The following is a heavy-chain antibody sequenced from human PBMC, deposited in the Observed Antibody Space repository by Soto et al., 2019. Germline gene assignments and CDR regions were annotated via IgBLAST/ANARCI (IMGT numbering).Heavy chain of an antibody. CDR3: ASHSHDCSSTSCYGDAFDI. CDR2: MNPNSGNT. D-gene: IGHD2-2*01. J-gene: IGHJ3*02. Sequence: ASVKVSCKASGYTFTSYDINWVRQATGQGLEWMGWMNPNSGNTGYAQKFQGRVTMTRNTSISTAYMELSSLRSEDTAVYYCASHSHDCSSTSCYGDAFDIWGQGTMVTVS. CDR1: GYTFTSYD. V-gene: IGHV1-8*01.